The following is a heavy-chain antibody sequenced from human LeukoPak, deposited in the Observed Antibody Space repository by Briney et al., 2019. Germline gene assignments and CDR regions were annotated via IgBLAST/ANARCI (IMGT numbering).Heavy chain of an antibody. CDR3: ARGSHGSGSHDY. Sequence: PSETLSLTCTVSGGSISSYYWSWIRQPPGKGLEWIGYIYYSGTTNYNPSLKSRVTISVGTSKNQFSLKLSSVTAADTAVYYCARGSHGSGSHDYWGQGTLVTVSS. J-gene: IGHJ4*02. CDR2: IYYSGTT. D-gene: IGHD3-10*01. V-gene: IGHV4-59*01. CDR1: GGSISSYY.